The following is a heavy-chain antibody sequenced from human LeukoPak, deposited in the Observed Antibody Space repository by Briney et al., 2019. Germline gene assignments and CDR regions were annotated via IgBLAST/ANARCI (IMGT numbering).Heavy chain of an antibody. CDR1: GGSFSGYY. CDR3: ARGELGISAFDI. CDR2: INHGGST. J-gene: IGHJ3*02. D-gene: IGHD7-27*01. V-gene: IGHV4-34*01. Sequence: SETLSLTCAVYGGSFSGYYWSWIRQPPGKGLKWIGEINHGGSTNYHPSLKSRVTISLDTSKNQFSLKLRSVTAADTAVYYCARGELGISAFDIWGQGTMVTVSS.